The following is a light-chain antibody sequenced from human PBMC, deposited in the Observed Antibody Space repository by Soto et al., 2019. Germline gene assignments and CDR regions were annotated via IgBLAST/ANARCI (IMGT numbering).Light chain of an antibody. CDR2: WAS. CDR1: QSVLYSSNNKNY. J-gene: IGKJ2*01. Sequence: DIVLTQSPDSLAVSLGERATINCKSSQSVLYSSNNKNYLAWYQQKPGQPPKLLLYWASTRESGVPDRFSGSGSGTEFTLTISGLQAEDVAVYYCQQYYSTPYTFGQGTKLEIK. V-gene: IGKV4-1*01. CDR3: QQYYSTPYT.